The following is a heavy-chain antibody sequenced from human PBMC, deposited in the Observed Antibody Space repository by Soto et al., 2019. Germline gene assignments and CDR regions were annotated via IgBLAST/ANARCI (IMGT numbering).Heavy chain of an antibody. CDR3: ARIRGYGPYYFDY. D-gene: IGHD5-12*01. V-gene: IGHV4-39*01. CDR2: IYYSGST. Sequence: SETLSLTCTVSGGSISSSSYYWGWIRQPPGKGLEWIGSIYYSGSTYYNPSLKSRVTISVDTSKNQFSLKLSSVTAADTALYYCARIRGYGPYYFDYWGQGTLVTVSS. J-gene: IGHJ4*02. CDR1: GGSISSSSYY.